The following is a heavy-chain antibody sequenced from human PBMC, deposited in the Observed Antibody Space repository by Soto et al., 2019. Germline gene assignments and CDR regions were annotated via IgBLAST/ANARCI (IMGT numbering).Heavy chain of an antibody. CDR2: ISWNSGSI. V-gene: IGHV3-9*01. J-gene: IGHJ6*02. D-gene: IGHD6-6*01. CDR1: GFTFDDYV. CDR3: AKDIAARGYYYYGMDV. Sequence: GGSLRLSCAASGFTFDDYVMHWVRQAPGKGLEWVSGISWNSGSIGYADSVKGRFTISRDNAKSSLYLQMNSLRAEDTALYYCAKDIAARGYYYYGMDVWGQGTTVTVSS.